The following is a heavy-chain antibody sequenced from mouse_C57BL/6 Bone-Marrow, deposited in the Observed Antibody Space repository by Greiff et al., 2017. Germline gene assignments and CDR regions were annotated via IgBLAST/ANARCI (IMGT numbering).Heavy chain of an antibody. J-gene: IGHJ1*03. CDR1: GFTFSDYY. Sequence: VESEGGLVQPGSSMKLSCTASGFTFSDYYMAWVRQVPEKGLEWVANINYDGSSTYYLDSLKSRFLISRDNAKNILYLQMSSLKSEDTATYYCAREDSHYGSSYWYFDVWGTGTTVTVSS. D-gene: IGHD1-1*01. CDR3: AREDSHYGSSYWYFDV. V-gene: IGHV5-16*01. CDR2: INYDGSST.